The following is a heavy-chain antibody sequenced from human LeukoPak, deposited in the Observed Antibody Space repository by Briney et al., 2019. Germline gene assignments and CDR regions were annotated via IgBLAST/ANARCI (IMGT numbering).Heavy chain of an antibody. CDR3: ASRRSADLLEVLWSNSGDAFDI. V-gene: IGHV1-69*04. Sequence: GASVKVPCKASGGPFSSYAISWVRQAPGQGLEWMGRIIPILGIANYAQKFQGRVTITADKSTSTAYMELSSLRSEDTAVYYCASRRSADLLEVLWSNSGDAFDIWGQGTMVTVSS. D-gene: IGHD3-10*01. CDR1: GGPFSSYA. J-gene: IGHJ3*02. CDR2: IIPILGIA.